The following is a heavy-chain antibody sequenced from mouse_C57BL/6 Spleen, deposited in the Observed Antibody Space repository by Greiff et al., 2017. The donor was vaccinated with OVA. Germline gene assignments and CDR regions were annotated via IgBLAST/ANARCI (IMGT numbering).Heavy chain of an antibody. CDR3: ARYHAMDY. Sequence: QVQLQQPGAELVKPGASVKLSCKASGYTFTSYWMQWVKQRPGQGLEWIGEIDPSDSYTNYNQKFKGKATLTVDTSSSTAYMQLSSLTSEDSAVYYCARYHAMDYWGQGTSVTVSS. CDR1: GYTFTSYW. CDR2: IDPSDSYT. J-gene: IGHJ4*01. V-gene: IGHV1-50*01.